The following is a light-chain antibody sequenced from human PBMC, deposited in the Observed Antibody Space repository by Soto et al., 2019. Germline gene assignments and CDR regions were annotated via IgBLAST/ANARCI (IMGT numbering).Light chain of an antibody. J-gene: IGKJ1*01. CDR2: AAS. CDR1: QDISTH. Sequence: DIQMTQSPSSLSASVGDRVTVTCRASQDISTHFGWYQQKPGKAPKLLIYAASTLQSGVPSRFSGSGSGTEFTLTISSLQPEDFATYYCLQHNSYPRTFGQGTKVDI. V-gene: IGKV1-17*01. CDR3: LQHNSYPRT.